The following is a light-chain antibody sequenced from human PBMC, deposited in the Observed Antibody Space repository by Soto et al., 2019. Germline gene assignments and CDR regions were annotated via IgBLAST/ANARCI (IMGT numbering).Light chain of an antibody. V-gene: IGKV2-28*01. J-gene: IGKJ5*01. Sequence: DVVMTQSPLSLPVTPGEPASISCRSSQSLLHSDGKKYLDWYLQKTGQSPQLLFYLGSTRASGVSDMFSGSGSGTDITMKISRVEAEDAGVYYCMQALQLPITFGQGTRLEIK. CDR3: MQALQLPIT. CDR2: LGS. CDR1: QSLLHSDGKKY.